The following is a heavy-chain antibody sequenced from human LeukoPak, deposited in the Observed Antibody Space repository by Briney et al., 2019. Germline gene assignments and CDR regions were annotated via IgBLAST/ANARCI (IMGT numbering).Heavy chain of an antibody. CDR2: IFPSGGEI. CDR1: GFTFSTFA. Sequence: GGSLRLSCAASGFTFSTFAMIWVRQPPGKGLEWVSSIFPSGGEIHYADSVRGRFTISRGNAKNSLYLQMNSLRAEDTAVYYCARPRSISYSGSYGDAFDIWGQGTMVTVSS. CDR3: ARPRSISYSGSYGDAFDI. J-gene: IGHJ3*02. V-gene: IGHV3-21*01. D-gene: IGHD1-26*01.